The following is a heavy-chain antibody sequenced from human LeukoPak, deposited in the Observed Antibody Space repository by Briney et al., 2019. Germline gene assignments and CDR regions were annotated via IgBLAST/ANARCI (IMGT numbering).Heavy chain of an antibody. D-gene: IGHD5-24*01. CDR1: GGSISSSNW. J-gene: IGHJ3*02. V-gene: IGHV4-4*02. Sequence: SETLSFTCAVSGGSISSSNWWSWVRQPPGKGLEWIGEIYHSGSTNYNPSLKSRVTISVDKSKNQFSLKLSSVTAADTAVYYCARETRDGYLDAFDIWGQGTLVTVSS. CDR2: IYHSGST. CDR3: ARETRDGYLDAFDI.